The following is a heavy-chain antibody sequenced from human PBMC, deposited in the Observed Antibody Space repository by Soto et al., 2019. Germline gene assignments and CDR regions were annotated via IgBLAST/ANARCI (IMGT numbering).Heavy chain of an antibody. J-gene: IGHJ4*02. CDR2: IWYDGSNK. CDR1: GFIFSSYG. Sequence: QVQLVESGGGVVQPGRSLRLSCAASGFIFSSYGMHWVRQAPGKGLEWVAIIWYDGSNKYYAELAKGRFNISRDNSKNTLYLQMNSLRAEDTAAYYCARRFSGAIDYWGQGTLVTVSS. D-gene: IGHD1-26*01. V-gene: IGHV3-33*01. CDR3: ARRFSGAIDY.